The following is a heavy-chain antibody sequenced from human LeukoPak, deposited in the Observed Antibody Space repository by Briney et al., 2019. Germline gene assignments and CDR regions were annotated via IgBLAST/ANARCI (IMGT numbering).Heavy chain of an antibody. CDR2: IYTTGMT. Sequence: SETQFLTCSVSGGSINSYWWSWIRQPAGKGLEFIGRIYTTGMTNYNPSLKSRVSMSVDTSKNQFSLELRSVTAADTAVYFCARAGYTISSYRFDYWGQGALVTVSS. D-gene: IGHD3-16*02. J-gene: IGHJ4*02. CDR1: GGSINSYW. CDR3: ARAGYTISSYRFDY. V-gene: IGHV4-4*07.